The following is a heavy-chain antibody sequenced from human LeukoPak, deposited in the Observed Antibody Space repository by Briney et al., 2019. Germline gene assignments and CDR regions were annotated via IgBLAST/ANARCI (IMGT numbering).Heavy chain of an antibody. CDR3: ARKRRGYCSSTSCYEEDDY. Sequence: SETLSLTCTVSGGSISSYYWSWIRQPPGKGLEWIGYIYYSGSTNYNPSLKSRVPISVDTSKNQFSLKLSSVTAADTAVYYCARKRRGYCSSTSCYEEDDYWGQGTLVTVSS. V-gene: IGHV4-59*01. D-gene: IGHD2-2*01. CDR1: GGSISSYY. CDR2: IYYSGST. J-gene: IGHJ4*02.